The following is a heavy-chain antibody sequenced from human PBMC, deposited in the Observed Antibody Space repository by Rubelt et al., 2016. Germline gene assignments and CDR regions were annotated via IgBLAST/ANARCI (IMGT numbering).Heavy chain of an antibody. D-gene: IGHD3-10*01. Sequence: VQLVESGGGLVQPGGSLRLSCAASGFTVSSNYMSWVRQAPGKGLEWVANVKQDGSEKYYVDSVKGRFTISRDNAKNSLYLQMNSLRAEDTAVYYCAITLVRGADDKGFDPWGQGTLVTVSS. V-gene: IGHV3-7*01. J-gene: IGHJ5*02. CDR3: AITLVRGADDKGFDP. CDR2: VKQDGSEK. CDR1: GFTVSSNY.